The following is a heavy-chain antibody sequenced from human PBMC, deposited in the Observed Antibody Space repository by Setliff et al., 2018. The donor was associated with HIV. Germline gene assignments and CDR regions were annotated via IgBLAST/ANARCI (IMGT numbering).Heavy chain of an antibody. CDR1: GYTFTSYA. CDR2: INAGNGNT. V-gene: IGHV1-3*01. Sequence: ASVKVSCKASGYTFTSYAMHWVRQAPGQRLEWMGWINAGNGNTKYSQKFQGRVTITRDTSASTAYMEVRSLRSEDTAVYYCARDFPSPDYSSRWIFCYYYMDLWGGGTTVTVSS. J-gene: IGHJ6*03. D-gene: IGHD6-13*01. CDR3: ARDFPSPDYSSRWIFCYYYMDL.